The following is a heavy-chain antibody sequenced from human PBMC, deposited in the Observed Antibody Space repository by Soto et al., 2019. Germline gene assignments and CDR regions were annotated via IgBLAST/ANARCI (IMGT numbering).Heavy chain of an antibody. J-gene: IGHJ5*02. CDR1: GYTFTGYY. Sequence: ASVKVSCKASGYTFTGYYMHWVRQAPGRGLEWMGWINPNSGGTNYAQKFQGRVTMTRDTSISTAYMELSRLRSDDTAVYYCSRYIGRIRGSYGNWFDPWGQGTLVTVSS. CDR3: SRYIGRIRGSYGNWFDP. D-gene: IGHD1-26*01. CDR2: INPNSGGT. V-gene: IGHV1-2*02.